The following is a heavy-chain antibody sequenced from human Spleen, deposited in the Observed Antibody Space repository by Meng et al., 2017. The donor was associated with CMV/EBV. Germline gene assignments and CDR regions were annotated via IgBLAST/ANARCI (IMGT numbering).Heavy chain of an antibody. V-gene: IGHV3-23*01. CDR1: GFTFSAYA. D-gene: IGHD2-2*01. Sequence: GGSLRLSCAASGFTFSAYAMSWVRQAPGKGLEWVSTISGSGGGTYTTDSVKGRFTISRDNSKNTLYLQMNSLRAEDTAVYYCATGGVVVPTARDRFDPWGQGTLVTVSS. CDR3: ATGGVVVPTARDRFDP. CDR2: ISGSGGGT. J-gene: IGHJ5*02.